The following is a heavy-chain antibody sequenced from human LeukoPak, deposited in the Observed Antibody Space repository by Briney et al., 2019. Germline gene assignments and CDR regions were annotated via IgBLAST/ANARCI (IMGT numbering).Heavy chain of an antibody. CDR1: GFTVSSNY. CDR2: IYSGGST. D-gene: IGHD2-21*01. CDR3: ARDGCGGDCYPDYYYYYMDV. V-gene: IGHV3-66*02. Sequence: GGSLRLSCAASGFTVSSNYMSWVRQAPGKWLEWVSAIYSGGSTYYADSVKGRFSISRDKSKNTLYLQMNSLRGEDTAVYYCARDGCGGDCYPDYYYYYMDVWGKGTTVTVSS. J-gene: IGHJ6*03.